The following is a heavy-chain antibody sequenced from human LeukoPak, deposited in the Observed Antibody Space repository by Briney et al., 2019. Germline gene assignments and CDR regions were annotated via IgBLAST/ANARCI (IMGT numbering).Heavy chain of an antibody. V-gene: IGHV3-53*01. J-gene: IGHJ4*02. CDR2: VYSGGST. Sequence: GGSLRLSCAASGFSVSSNYMNRVRQAPGKGLEWVSVVYSGGSTYYADSVKGRFTISRDNSKNTLYLQMNNLRAEDTAAYYCASHWELRYWGQGTLVTVSS. CDR3: ASHWELRY. D-gene: IGHD1-26*01. CDR1: GFSVSSNY.